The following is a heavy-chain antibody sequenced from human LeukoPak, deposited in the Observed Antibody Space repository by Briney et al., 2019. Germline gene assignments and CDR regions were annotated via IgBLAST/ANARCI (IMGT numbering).Heavy chain of an antibody. V-gene: IGHV3-21*01. J-gene: IGHJ4*02. Sequence: NPGGSLRLSCAASGFTFSSYSMNWVRQAPGKGLEWVSSISSSSSSYIYYADSVKGRFTISRDNAKNSLYLQMNSLRAEDTAVYYCAGTQGSGWSVDYWGQGTLVTVSS. CDR1: GFTFSSYS. D-gene: IGHD6-19*01. CDR2: ISSSSSSYI. CDR3: AGTQGSGWSVDY.